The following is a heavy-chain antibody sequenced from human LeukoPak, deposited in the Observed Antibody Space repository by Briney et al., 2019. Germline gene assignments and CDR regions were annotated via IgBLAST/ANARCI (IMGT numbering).Heavy chain of an antibody. D-gene: IGHD4-11*01. Sequence: GGSLRLSCTASGFTFSSYAMNWVRQAPGKGLEWVSGICAGGSFTYYADSAKGRFTTRNKRYLQMNSLRAEDTAVYYCAKDLAYTTYGYSFDYWGQGTLVTVSS. CDR3: AKDLAYTTYGYSFDY. J-gene: IGHJ4*02. CDR2: ICAGGSFT. CDR1: GFTFSSYA. V-gene: IGHV3-23*01.